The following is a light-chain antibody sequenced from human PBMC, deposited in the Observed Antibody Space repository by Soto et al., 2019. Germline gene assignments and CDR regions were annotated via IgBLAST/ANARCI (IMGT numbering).Light chain of an antibody. CDR1: QSVDSSF. J-gene: IGKJ1*01. Sequence: EIVLTQSPGSLSLSPGERATLSCRASQSVDSSFFAWYQQKPGQAPRLLIYGASNRATGIPDRFSGSGSGTXXXXXXXRXEPEDFXXXXXQQYVSSVTFGQGTKVEIK. CDR3: QQYVSSVT. V-gene: IGKV3-20*01. CDR2: GAS.